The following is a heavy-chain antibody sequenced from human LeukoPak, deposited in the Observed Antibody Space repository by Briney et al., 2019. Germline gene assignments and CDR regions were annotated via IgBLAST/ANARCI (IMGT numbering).Heavy chain of an antibody. CDR2: ISAYNGNT. V-gene: IGHV1-18*01. CDR1: GGTFSSYA. CDR3: ASSEAAAGTFNY. J-gene: IGHJ4*02. Sequence: GSSVKVSCKASGGTFSSYAISWVRQAPGQGLEWMGWISAYNGNTNYAQKLQGRVTMTTDTSTSTAYMELRSLRSDDTAVYYCASSEAAAGTFNYWGQGTLVTVSS. D-gene: IGHD6-13*01.